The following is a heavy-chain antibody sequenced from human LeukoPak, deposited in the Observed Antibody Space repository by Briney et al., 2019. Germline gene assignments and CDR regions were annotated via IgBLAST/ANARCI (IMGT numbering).Heavy chain of an antibody. V-gene: IGHV3-48*01. CDR3: ARGPITIFGVVPSEGAFDI. CDR1: GFTFSSYS. D-gene: IGHD3-3*01. Sequence: GGSLRLSCAASGFTFSSYSMNWVRQAPGKGLEWVSYISSSSSTIYYADSVKGRFTISRDNAKNSLYLQMNSLRAEDTAVYYCARGPITIFGVVPSEGAFDIWGQGTMVTVSS. J-gene: IGHJ3*02. CDR2: ISSSSSTI.